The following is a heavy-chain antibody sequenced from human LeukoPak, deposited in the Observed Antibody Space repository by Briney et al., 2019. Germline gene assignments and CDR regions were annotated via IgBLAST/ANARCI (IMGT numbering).Heavy chain of an antibody. D-gene: IGHD1-26*01. J-gene: IGHJ6*02. CDR2: INPSGDST. Sequence: GASVKVSCKASGYTFTSYYMHWVGQAPGQGLEWMGIINPSGDSTSYAQKFQGRVTMTRDTSTSTVYMELSSLRSEDTAVYYCARAPASGSYSYYYYGMDVWGQGTTVTVSS. V-gene: IGHV1-46*01. CDR3: ARAPASGSYSYYYYGMDV. CDR1: GYTFTSYY.